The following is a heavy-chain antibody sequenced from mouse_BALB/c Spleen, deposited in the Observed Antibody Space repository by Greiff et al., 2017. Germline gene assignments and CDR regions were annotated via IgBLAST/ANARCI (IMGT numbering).Heavy chain of an antibody. Sequence: EVQVVESGGGLVQPGGSRKLSCAASGFTFSSFGMHWVRQAPEKGLEWVAYISSGSSTIYYADTVKGRFTISRDNPKNTLFLQMTSLRSEDTAMYYCASLYYDYDGYAMDYWGQGTSVTVSS. CDR1: GFTFSSFG. CDR3: ASLYYDYDGYAMDY. D-gene: IGHD2-4*01. CDR2: ISSGSSTI. J-gene: IGHJ4*01. V-gene: IGHV5-17*02.